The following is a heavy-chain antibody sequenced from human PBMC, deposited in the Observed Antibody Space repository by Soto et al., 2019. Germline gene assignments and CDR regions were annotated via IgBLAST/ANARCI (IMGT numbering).Heavy chain of an antibody. CDR1: GYTFSNYG. Sequence: QVQLVQSGTEVKKPGASVKVSCQASGYTFSNYGVSWVRQAPGQGLEWMGWISGYNGNTNYAQNFQGRVTMTADPSTRTAYMDLRSLRSDDTAVYFCARKSSSSSWFDPWGQGTLVTVSS. V-gene: IGHV1-18*01. J-gene: IGHJ5*02. CDR3: ARKSSSSSWFDP. D-gene: IGHD6-6*01. CDR2: ISGYNGNT.